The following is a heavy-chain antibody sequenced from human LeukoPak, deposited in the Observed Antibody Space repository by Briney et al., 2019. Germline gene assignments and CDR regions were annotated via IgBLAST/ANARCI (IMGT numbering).Heavy chain of an antibody. V-gene: IGHV1-18*01. CDR1: GYTFTSYG. CDR2: ISAYNGNT. J-gene: IGHJ4*02. D-gene: IGHD3-9*01. CDR3: ARVPLQYYDCLTRYLLPFDC. Sequence: AASVNVSCKASGYTFTSYGISWVRQAPGQGLEWIGCISAYNGNTNNAQKLQGRITMTTDTSKSTAYKELTSLSSDTTAVYYCARVPLQYYDCLTRYLLPFDCWGQGTLVTVSS.